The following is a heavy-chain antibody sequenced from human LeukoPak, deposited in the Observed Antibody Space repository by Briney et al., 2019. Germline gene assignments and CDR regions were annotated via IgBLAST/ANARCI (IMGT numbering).Heavy chain of an antibody. V-gene: IGHV3-7*04. J-gene: IGHJ4*02. D-gene: IGHD5-24*01. Sequence: GGCLRLSCVASGFPFSSYWMTWVRQAPGKGLEWVANIKQDGSKKSYVDSVKGRFTISRDNAKNSLYLQMNSLRAEDTAIYYCTRVGYIDEGIDYWGQGTLVTVSS. CDR3: TRVGYIDEGIDY. CDR2: IKQDGSKK. CDR1: GFPFSSYW.